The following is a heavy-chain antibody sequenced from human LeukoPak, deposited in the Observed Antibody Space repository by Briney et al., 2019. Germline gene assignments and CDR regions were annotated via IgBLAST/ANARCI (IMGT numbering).Heavy chain of an antibody. CDR3: ARGYCGGDCYSDTAFDI. Sequence: GGSLRLSCAASGFTVSSNYMTWVRQAPGKGLEWVSLICSGGSTYYADSVKGRFTISRDNSKNTLYLEMNSLRAEDTAVYYCARGYCGGDCYSDTAFDIWGQGTMVTVSS. V-gene: IGHV3-53*01. J-gene: IGHJ3*02. CDR1: GFTVSSNY. D-gene: IGHD2-21*02. CDR2: ICSGGST.